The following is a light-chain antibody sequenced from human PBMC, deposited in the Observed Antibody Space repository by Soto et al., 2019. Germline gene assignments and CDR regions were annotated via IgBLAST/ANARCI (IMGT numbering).Light chain of an antibody. CDR3: QQTSSFPLT. V-gene: IGKV1-12*01. CDR1: QGLVSW. CDR2: AAS. Sequence: DIQVTQSPSSVSASVGDRVTITCRASQGLVSWLAWYQQKPGKAPKLLIYAASSFQSGVPSRFSGSGSGTDFTLTISSLLPEDFATYYCQQTSSFPLTFGGGTKVEIK. J-gene: IGKJ4*01.